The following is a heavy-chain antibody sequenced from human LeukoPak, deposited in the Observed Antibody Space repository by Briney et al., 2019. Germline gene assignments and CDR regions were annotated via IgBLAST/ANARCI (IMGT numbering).Heavy chain of an antibody. CDR1: GGSISSYY. CDR2: IYYSGST. J-gene: IGHJ3*02. V-gene: IGHV4-59*01. Sequence: SETLSLTCTVSGGSISSYYWSWIRQPPGKGLEWIGYIYYSGSTNYNPSLKSRVTISVDTSKNQFSLKLSSVTAADTAVYYCAREGVADVTHRGSPSPSDAFDIWGQGTMVTVSS. CDR3: AREGVADVTHRGSPSPSDAFDI. D-gene: IGHD2-15*01.